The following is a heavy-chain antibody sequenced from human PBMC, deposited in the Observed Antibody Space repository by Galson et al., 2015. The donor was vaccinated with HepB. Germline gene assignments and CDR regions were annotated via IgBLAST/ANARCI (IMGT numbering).Heavy chain of an antibody. CDR3: ARVGAVAGPYYFDY. V-gene: IGHV1-3*01. J-gene: IGHJ4*02. CDR2: INAGNGNT. CDR1: GYTFTNYA. Sequence: SVKVSCKASGYTFTNYAIHWVRQAPGQRLEWVGWINAGNGNTKYSQKFQGRVTITRDTSASTAYMALSSLRSEDTAVYYCARVGAVAGPYYFDYWGQGTLVTVSS. D-gene: IGHD6-19*01.